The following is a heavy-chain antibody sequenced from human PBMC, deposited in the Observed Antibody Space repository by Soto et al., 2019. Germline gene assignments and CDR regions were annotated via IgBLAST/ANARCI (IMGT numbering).Heavy chain of an antibody. V-gene: IGHV3-33*01. D-gene: IGHD6-13*01. J-gene: IGHJ6*02. CDR2: IWYDGSNK. CDR3: ARARSSWYFSVSYYYGMDV. Sequence: GGSLRLSCAASGFTFSSYGMHWVRQAPGKGLEWVAVIWYDGSNKYYADSVKGRFTISRDNSKNTLYLQMNSLRAEDTAVYYCARARSSWYFSVSYYYGMDVWGQGTKVTVSS. CDR1: GFTFSSYG.